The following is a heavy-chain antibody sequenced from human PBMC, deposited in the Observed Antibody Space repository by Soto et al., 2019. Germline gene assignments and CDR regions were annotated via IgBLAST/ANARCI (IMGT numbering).Heavy chain of an antibody. CDR1: GFTIRTYA. D-gene: IGHD5-12*01. J-gene: IGHJ6*03. Sequence: GGSLRLSCEASGFTIRTYAMSWVRQAPGKGLEWVSAISGSGGSTYYADSVKGRFTISRDNSKNTLYLQMNSLRAEDTAVYYCAKVRGGEWLRLYMDVWGKGTTVTVSS. V-gene: IGHV3-23*01. CDR2: ISGSGGST. CDR3: AKVRGGEWLRLYMDV.